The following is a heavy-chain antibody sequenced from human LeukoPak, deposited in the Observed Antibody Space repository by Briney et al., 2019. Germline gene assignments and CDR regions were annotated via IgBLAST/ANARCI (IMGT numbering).Heavy chain of an antibody. D-gene: IGHD6-19*01. V-gene: IGHV3-23*01. J-gene: IGHJ4*02. CDR3: AKEGGGDSSGWYYFDY. Sequence: SGGSLRLSCAASGFTFSSYAMSWVRQAPGKGLEWVSAISGSGGSTYYADSVKGRFTISRDNSKNTLYLQMNSLRAEDTAVYYCAKEGGGDSSGWYYFDYWGQGTLVTVSS. CDR2: ISGSGGST. CDR1: GFTFSSYA.